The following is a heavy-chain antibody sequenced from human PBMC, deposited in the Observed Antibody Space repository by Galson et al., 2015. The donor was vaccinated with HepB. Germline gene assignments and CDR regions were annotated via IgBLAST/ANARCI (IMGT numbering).Heavy chain of an antibody. Sequence: SLRLSCAVSAVSFRSYWMSWVRQAQGKGLEWVANIKEDGSERYYVDSVRGRFTISRDNAKNSLYLQMNSLRAEDTALYYCARGYYGMDDWGQGTTVTVSS. J-gene: IGHJ6*02. V-gene: IGHV3-7*03. CDR1: AVSFRSYW. CDR3: ARGYYGMDD. CDR2: IKEDGSER. D-gene: IGHD1-14*01.